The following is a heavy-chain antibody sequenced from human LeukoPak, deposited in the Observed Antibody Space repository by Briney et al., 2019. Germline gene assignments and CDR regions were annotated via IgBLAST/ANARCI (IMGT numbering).Heavy chain of an antibody. D-gene: IGHD6-13*01. CDR1: GYTFTSYG. Sequence: ASVKVSCKASGYTFTSYGISWVRQAPGQGLEWMGWISAYNGNTNYAQKLQGRVTMTTDTSTSTAYMELRSLRSEDTAVYYCARLTAGGTYSSSWYEPLDYWGQGTLVTVSS. V-gene: IGHV1-18*01. J-gene: IGHJ4*02. CDR3: ARLTAGGTYSSSWYEPLDY. CDR2: ISAYNGNT.